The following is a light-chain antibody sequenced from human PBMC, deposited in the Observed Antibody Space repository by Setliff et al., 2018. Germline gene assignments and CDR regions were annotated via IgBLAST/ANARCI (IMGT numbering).Light chain of an antibody. CDR3: CSYAASYNPYV. V-gene: IGLV2-8*01. CDR2: EVT. J-gene: IGLJ1*01. Sequence: QSALTQPASVSGSPGQSITISCAGTSSDVGAYSHVSWYQQYPGKAPKLLIYEVTKRPSGVPDRFSGSKSGNTASLTVSGLQADDEADYFCCSYAASYNPYVFGSGTKVTVL. CDR1: SSDVGAYSH.